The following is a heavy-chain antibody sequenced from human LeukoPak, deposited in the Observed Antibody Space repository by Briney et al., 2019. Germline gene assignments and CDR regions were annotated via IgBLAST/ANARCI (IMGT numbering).Heavy chain of an antibody. CDR1: GFIFSSYV. V-gene: IGHV3-23*01. D-gene: IGHD7-27*01. Sequence: GGSLRLSCAGSGFIFSSYVMSWVRQAPGKGLEWVSVTSGSGDSTYFADSVKGRFTSTRDKSKNTLYLQMSSLRAEDTAVYYCARGNWGGDAFDIWGQGTMVTVSS. CDR3: ARGNWGGDAFDI. J-gene: IGHJ3*02. CDR2: TSGSGDST.